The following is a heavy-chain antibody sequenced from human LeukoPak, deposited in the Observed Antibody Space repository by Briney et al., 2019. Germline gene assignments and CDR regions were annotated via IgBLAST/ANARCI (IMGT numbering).Heavy chain of an antibody. CDR3: VKAEDSSAWIRGFSFDH. CDR2: ISWDGSIT. D-gene: IGHD6-19*01. J-gene: IGHJ4*02. V-gene: IGHV3-43*01. Sequence: GGSLRLSCEASGFTFDDFTMHWVRQAPGKGLEWISLISWDGSITYYADSMKGRFTISRDNSKNALYLQMHNLRTEDTAFYYCVKAEDSSAWIRGFSFDHWGQGTLVSVFS. CDR1: GFTFDDFT.